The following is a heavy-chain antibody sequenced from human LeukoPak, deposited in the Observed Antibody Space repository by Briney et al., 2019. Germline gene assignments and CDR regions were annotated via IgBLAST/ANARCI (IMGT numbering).Heavy chain of an antibody. CDR1: GGSISSSSYY. J-gene: IGHJ4*02. V-gene: IGHV4-39*07. D-gene: IGHD3-10*01. Sequence: DPSETLSLTCTVSGGSISSSSYYWGWIRQPPGKGLEWIGSIYYSGSTYYNPSLKSRVTISVDTSKNQFSLKLSSVTAADTAVYYCARQDYYGSGSYDFWGQGTLVTVSS. CDR2: IYYSGST. CDR3: ARQDYYGSGSYDF.